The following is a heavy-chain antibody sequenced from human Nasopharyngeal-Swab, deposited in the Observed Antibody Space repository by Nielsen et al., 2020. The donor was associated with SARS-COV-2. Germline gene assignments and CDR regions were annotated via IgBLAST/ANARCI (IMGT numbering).Heavy chain of an antibody. J-gene: IGHJ4*02. D-gene: IGHD3-16*01. CDR1: GYTFIGYY. CDR2: IDPNNGAT. CDR3: ASGSMIAFGGITGKFDY. Sequence: ASVNVSCKASGYTFIGYYIHWVRQAPGQGLEWLGWIDPNNGATKYAQTFQGRISVTRDTSFSTAYMELSGLRSDDTAVYYCASGSMIAFGGITGKFDYWGQGTLVIVSP. V-gene: IGHV1-2*02.